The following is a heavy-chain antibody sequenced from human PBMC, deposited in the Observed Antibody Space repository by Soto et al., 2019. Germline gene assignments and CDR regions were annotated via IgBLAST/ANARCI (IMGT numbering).Heavy chain of an antibody. CDR1: GFTFSSYD. Sequence: GGSLRLSCAASGFTFSSYDMHWVRQATGKGLEWVSAIGTAGDTYYPGSVKGRFTISRENAKNSLYLQMNSLRAEDTAVYYCARGWSGSRAALPYGMEVWGQGTTVTVSS. D-gene: IGHD2-15*01. J-gene: IGHJ6*02. V-gene: IGHV3-13*01. CDR2: IGTAGDT. CDR3: ARGWSGSRAALPYGMEV.